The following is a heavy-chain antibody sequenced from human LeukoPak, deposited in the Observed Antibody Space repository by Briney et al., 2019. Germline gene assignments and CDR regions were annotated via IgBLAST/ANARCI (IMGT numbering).Heavy chain of an antibody. D-gene: IGHD2-15*01. CDR1: GFTFSSYG. CDR2: ISYDGSNK. Sequence: GGSLRLPCAASGFTFSSYGMHWVRQAPGKGLEWVAVISYDGSNKYYADSVKGRFTISRDNSKNTLYLQMNSLRAEDTAVYYCAKDKIRLYCSGGSCYFDYWGQGTLVTVSS. CDR3: AKDKIRLYCSGGSCYFDY. V-gene: IGHV3-30*18. J-gene: IGHJ4*02.